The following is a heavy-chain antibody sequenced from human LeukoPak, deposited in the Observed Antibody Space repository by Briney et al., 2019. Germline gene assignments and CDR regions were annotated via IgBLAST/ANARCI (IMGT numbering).Heavy chain of an antibody. J-gene: IGHJ3*01. V-gene: IGHV4-39*01. CDR3: ARNPPNYYDGSGRMGAFDV. Sequence: NPSETLSLTCVVSGGFISSGGYYWGWIRHPPEKGLEWIGSVHHSGITYYNTSLKSRVTISVDKSKNQFSLELTSVTAADTAVYYCARNPPNYYDGSGRMGAFDVWGQGTMVTVSS. D-gene: IGHD3-22*01. CDR2: VHHSGIT. CDR1: GGFISSGGYY.